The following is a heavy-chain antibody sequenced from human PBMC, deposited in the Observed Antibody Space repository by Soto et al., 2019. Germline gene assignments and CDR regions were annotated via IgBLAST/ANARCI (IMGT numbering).Heavy chain of an antibody. D-gene: IGHD4-17*01. V-gene: IGHV1-46*01. CDR1: GYTFTSYY. J-gene: IGHJ6*02. Sequence: ASVKVSCKASGYTFTSYYMPWVRQAPGQGLEWMGIINPSGGSPSYAQKFQGRVTITRDASTSTVYMELSSLRSEDTAVYYCARPTVTAEYYYYYGMDDWGQGTTVTVSS. CDR3: ARPTVTAEYYYYYGMDD. CDR2: INPSGGSP.